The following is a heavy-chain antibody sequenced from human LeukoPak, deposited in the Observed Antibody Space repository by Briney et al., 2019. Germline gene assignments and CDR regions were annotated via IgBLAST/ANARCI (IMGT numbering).Heavy chain of an antibody. J-gene: IGHJ4*02. Sequence: SETLSLTCAVSGGSISSSNWWSRVRQPPGKGLEWIGEIYHSGSTNYNPSLKIRVTISVDKSKNQLALKLSCVSAADTAVYYCARDIYGDYAYWGQGTLVTVSS. CDR1: GGSISSSNW. CDR2: IYHSGST. CDR3: ARDIYGDYAY. D-gene: IGHD4-17*01. V-gene: IGHV4-4*02.